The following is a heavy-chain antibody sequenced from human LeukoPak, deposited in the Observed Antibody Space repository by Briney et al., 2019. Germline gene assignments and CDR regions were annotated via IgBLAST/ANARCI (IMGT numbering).Heavy chain of an antibody. V-gene: IGHV4-4*07. CDR2: IYTGGST. D-gene: IGHD3-22*01. Sequence: SETLCLTCTVSGGSISNYYWSWIRQPAGKGLECIGRIYTGGSTNYNPSLRSRVTMSVDASKNQFSLKLSSVTAADTAVYYCGRDYYDTSGLLIKYYFDYWGQGTLVTVSS. CDR1: GGSISNYY. CDR3: GRDYYDTSGLLIKYYFDY. J-gene: IGHJ4*02.